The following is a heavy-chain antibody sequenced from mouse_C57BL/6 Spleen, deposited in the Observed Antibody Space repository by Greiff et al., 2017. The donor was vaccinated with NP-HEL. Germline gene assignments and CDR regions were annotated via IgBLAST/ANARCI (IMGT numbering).Heavy chain of an antibody. CDR1: GYTFTSYW. CDR3: AIEGYYGSSPYYAMDY. D-gene: IGHD1-1*01. Sequence: VQLQQPGAELVKPGASVKVSCKASGYTFTSYWMHWVKQRPGQGLEWIGRIHPSDSDTNYNQKFKGKATLTVDKSSSTAYMQLSSLTSEDSAVYYCAIEGYYGSSPYYAMDYWGQGTSVTVSS. V-gene: IGHV1-74*01. J-gene: IGHJ4*01. CDR2: IHPSDSDT.